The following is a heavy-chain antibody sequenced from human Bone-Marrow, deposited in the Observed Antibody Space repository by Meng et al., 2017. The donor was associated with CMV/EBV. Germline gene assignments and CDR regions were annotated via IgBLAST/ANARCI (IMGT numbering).Heavy chain of an antibody. V-gene: IGHV3-9*01. CDR1: GFTFDDYA. Sequence: SLKISCAASGFTFDDYAMHWVRQAPGKGLEWVSGISWNSGSIGYADSVKGRFTISRDNAKNSLYLQMNSLRAEDTTLYYWAKDIRAGAGNRNYYYYGMDVWGQGTTVTVSS. CDR3: AKDIRAGAGNRNYYYYGMDV. CDR2: ISWNSGSI. D-gene: IGHD6-13*01. J-gene: IGHJ6*02.